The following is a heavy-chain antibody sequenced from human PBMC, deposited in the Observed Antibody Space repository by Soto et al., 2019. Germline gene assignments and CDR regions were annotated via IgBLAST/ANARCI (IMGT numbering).Heavy chain of an antibody. Sequence: EVQLLESGGGLVQPGGSLRLSCAASGFTFSSYAMSWVRQTPGKGLEWVSGISGGGGNTYYADSVTGRFTISRDNSRKPLYLEMNSLGDADTAIYYCAKDRGAGGRFSGIAVAGIPSWGQGTLVTVSS. V-gene: IGHV3-23*01. CDR1: GFTFSSYA. CDR3: AKDRGAGGRFSGIAVAGIPS. J-gene: IGHJ5*02. D-gene: IGHD6-19*01. CDR2: ISGGGGNT.